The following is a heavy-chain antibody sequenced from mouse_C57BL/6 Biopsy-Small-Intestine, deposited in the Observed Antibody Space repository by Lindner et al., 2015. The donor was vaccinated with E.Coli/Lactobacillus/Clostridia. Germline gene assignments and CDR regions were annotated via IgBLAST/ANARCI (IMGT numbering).Heavy chain of an antibody. CDR1: GFSFNTYA. Sequence: VQLQESGGGSVQPKGSLKLSCAASGFSFNTYAMNWVRQAPGKGLEWVARIRSKSNNYATYYADSVKDRFTISRDDSESMLYLQMNNLKTEDTAMYYCVRPRRYFDVWGTGTTVTVSS. V-gene: IGHV10-1*01. J-gene: IGHJ1*03. CDR2: IRSKSNNYAT. CDR3: VRPRRYFDV.